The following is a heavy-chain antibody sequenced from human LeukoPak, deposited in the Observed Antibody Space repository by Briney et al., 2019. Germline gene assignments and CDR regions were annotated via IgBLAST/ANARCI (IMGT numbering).Heavy chain of an antibody. CDR2: ITGSSNYI. J-gene: IGHJ3*02. Sequence: GGSLRLSCAASGFPFSSYTMNWVRQAPGEGLEWVSSITGSSNYIYYRDSVKGRFTISRDNAKNSLNLQLNTLRAEDMAVYYCARDTWSGGAFDIWGQGTMVTVSS. V-gene: IGHV3-21*01. CDR3: ARDTWSGGAFDI. D-gene: IGHD3-3*01. CDR1: GFPFSSYT.